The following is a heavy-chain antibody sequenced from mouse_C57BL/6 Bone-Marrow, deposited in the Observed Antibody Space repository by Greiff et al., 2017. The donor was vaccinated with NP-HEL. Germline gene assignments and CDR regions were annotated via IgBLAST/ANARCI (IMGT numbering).Heavy chain of an antibody. CDR3: ARWGLTADFDY. CDR2: IDPSDSYT. CDR1: GYTFTSYW. D-gene: IGHD1-2*01. J-gene: IGHJ2*01. V-gene: IGHV1-50*01. Sequence: QVQLQQPGAELVKPGASVKLSCKASGYTFTSYWMQWVKQRPGQGLEWIGAIDPSDSYTTYNQKFKGKATLTVDTSSSTAYMQLSSLTSEDSAVYYCARWGLTADFDYWGQGTTLTVSS.